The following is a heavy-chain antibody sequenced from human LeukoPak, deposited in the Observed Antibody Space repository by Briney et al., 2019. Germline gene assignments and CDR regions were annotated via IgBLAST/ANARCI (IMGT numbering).Heavy chain of an antibody. CDR1: GGSFSGYY. V-gene: IGHV4-34*01. CDR2: TNHGGST. J-gene: IGHJ3*02. CDR3: ASPRAFDI. Sequence: SETLSLTCAVYGGSFSGYYWSWIRQPPGKGLEWIGETNHGGSTNYNPSLKSRVTISVDTSKNQFSLKLSSVTAADTAVYYCASPRAFDIWGQGTMVIVSS.